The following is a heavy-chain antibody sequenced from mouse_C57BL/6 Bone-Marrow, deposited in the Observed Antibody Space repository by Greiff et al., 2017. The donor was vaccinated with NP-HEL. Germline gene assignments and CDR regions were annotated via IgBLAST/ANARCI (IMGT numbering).Heavy chain of an antibody. CDR2: IYPRSGNT. J-gene: IGHJ3*01. D-gene: IGHD2-2*01. CDR1: GYTFTSYG. Sequence: VKLQESGAELARPGASVKLSCKASGYTFTSYGISWVKQRTGQGLEWIGEIYPRSGNTYYNEKFKGKATLTADKSSSTAYMELRSLTSEDSAVYFCARYGYDWFAYWGQGTLVTVSA. CDR3: ARYGYDWFAY. V-gene: IGHV1-81*01.